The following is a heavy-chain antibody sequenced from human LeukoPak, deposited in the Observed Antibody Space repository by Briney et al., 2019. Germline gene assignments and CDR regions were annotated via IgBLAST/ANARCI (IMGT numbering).Heavy chain of an antibody. Sequence: SETLSLTCTVSGYSISSGYYWGWIRQHPGKGLEWIGYIYYSGSSYYNPSLRSRVTISVDTSKNHFSLKLSSVTAADTAVYYCARNRDGYNSFDYWGQGTLVTVSS. CDR1: GYSISSGYY. V-gene: IGHV4-31*03. CDR3: ARNRDGYNSFDY. CDR2: IYYSGSS. J-gene: IGHJ4*02. D-gene: IGHD5-24*01.